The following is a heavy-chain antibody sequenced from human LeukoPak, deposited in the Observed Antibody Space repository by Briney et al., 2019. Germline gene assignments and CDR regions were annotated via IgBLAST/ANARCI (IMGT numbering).Heavy chain of an antibody. D-gene: IGHD2-15*01. J-gene: IGHJ5*02. CDR3: ARRGTTYCTVDSCHPNWFDP. CDR2: ISSSSTI. V-gene: IGHV3-48*01. CDR1: GFTFSSYS. Sequence: SGGSLRLSCAASGFTFSSYSMNWVRQAPGKGLEWVSYISSSSTIYYADSVKGRFTISRDNAKNSLYLLMNSLRAEDTAVYYCARRGTTYCTVDSCHPNWFDPWGQGTLVTVSS.